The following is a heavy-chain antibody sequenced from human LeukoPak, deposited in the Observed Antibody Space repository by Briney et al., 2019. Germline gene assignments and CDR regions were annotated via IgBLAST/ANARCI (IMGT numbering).Heavy chain of an antibody. Sequence: GASVKVSCKASGYTFTIYAMHWVRQAPGQRLEWMGWINAGNGNTKYSQKFQGRVTITRDTSASTAYMELSSLRSEDTAVYYCAREPVGLLWFGELLCWGQGTLVTVSS. CDR2: INAGNGNT. CDR3: AREPVGLLWFGELLC. J-gene: IGHJ4*02. D-gene: IGHD3-10*01. CDR1: GYTFTIYA. V-gene: IGHV1-3*01.